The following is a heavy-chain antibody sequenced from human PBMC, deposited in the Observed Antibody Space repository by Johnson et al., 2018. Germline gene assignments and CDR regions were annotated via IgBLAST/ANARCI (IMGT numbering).Heavy chain of an antibody. Sequence: VRLVESGGGLVQXGRSLRLSCAASGFTFDDYAMHWVRQAPGKGLEWVPGISWKRGSIGYADAGKGGFTISRDNSKNYLYLQRKSLRAEDMALYHSARSKGGSYYGVFDIWGQGTMVTVSS. J-gene: IGHJ3*02. CDR1: GFTFDDYA. CDR2: ISWKRGSI. D-gene: IGHD1-26*01. CDR3: ARSKGGSYYGVFDI. V-gene: IGHV3-9*03.